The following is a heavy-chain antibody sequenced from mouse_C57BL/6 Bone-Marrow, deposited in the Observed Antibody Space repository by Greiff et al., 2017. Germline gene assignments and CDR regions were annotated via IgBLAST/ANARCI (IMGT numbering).Heavy chain of an antibody. V-gene: IGHV5-6*01. CDR2: IRSGGSYT. CDR3: ARHRTGTYFDV. CDR1: GFTFSSYG. D-gene: IGHD4-1*01. J-gene: IGHJ1*03. Sequence: EVMLVESGGDLVKPGGSLKLSCAASGFTFSSYGMSWVRQTPDKRLEWVATIRSGGSYTYYPDSVKGRFTISRDNAKNTLYLQMSSLTSEDTAMYYCARHRTGTYFDVWGTGTTVTVSS.